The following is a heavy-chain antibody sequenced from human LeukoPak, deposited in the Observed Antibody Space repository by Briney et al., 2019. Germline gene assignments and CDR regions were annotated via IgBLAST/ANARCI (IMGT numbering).Heavy chain of an antibody. CDR1: GYTFTSYD. J-gene: IGHJ6*02. V-gene: IGHV1-8*01. CDR3: ARSVVTPEYYYYGMDV. D-gene: IGHD4-23*01. CDR2: MNPNSGNT. Sequence: GASVKVSCKASGYTFTSYDINWVRQATAQGREWMGWMNPNSGNTGHAQKFQGRVTMTRNTSISTAYMELSSLRCEDTDEYDCARSVVTPEYYYYGMDVWGQGTTVTVSS.